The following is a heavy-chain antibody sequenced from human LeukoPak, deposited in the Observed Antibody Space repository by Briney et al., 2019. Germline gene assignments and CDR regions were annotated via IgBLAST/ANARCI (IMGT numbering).Heavy chain of an antibody. D-gene: IGHD1-26*01. CDR2: VYYTGST. J-gene: IGHJ3*02. CDR3: AREDSGISDDAFDI. V-gene: IGHV4-38-2*02. Sequence: SETLSLTCTVSGYSISRGYYWGWIRQPPGKGLEWIGSVYYTGSTYHNPSLKSRVTMSVDTSRNQFSLRLSSVTAADTAMYYCAREDSGISDDAFDIWGQGTMVTISS. CDR1: GYSISRGYY.